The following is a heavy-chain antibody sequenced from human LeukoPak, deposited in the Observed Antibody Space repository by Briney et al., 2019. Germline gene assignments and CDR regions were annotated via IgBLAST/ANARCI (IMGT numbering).Heavy chain of an antibody. J-gene: IGHJ6*02. Sequence: PSETLSLTCTVSGGSISSGGYYWRWIRQHPGKGLEWIGYIYYSGSTYYNPSLKSRVTISVDTSKNQFSLKLSSVTAADTAVYYCQGRQSQYYYYGMDVWGQGTTVTVSS. CDR3: QGRQSQYYYYGMDV. CDR1: GGSISSGGYY. CDR2: IYYSGST. V-gene: IGHV4-31*03.